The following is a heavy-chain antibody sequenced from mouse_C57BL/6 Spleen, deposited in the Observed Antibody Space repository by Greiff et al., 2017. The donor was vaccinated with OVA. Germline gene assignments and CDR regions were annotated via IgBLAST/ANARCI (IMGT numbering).Heavy chain of an antibody. Sequence: VQLQQPGAELVKPGASVKLSCKASGYTFTSYWMHWVKQRPGQGLEWIGMIHPNSGSTNYNEKFKSKATLTVDKSSSTAYMQLSSLTSEDSAVYYCATPSSGCGCAYWGQGTLVTVSA. CDR1: GYTFTSYW. J-gene: IGHJ3*01. D-gene: IGHD3-2*02. CDR2: IHPNSGST. V-gene: IGHV1-64*01. CDR3: ATPSSGCGCAY.